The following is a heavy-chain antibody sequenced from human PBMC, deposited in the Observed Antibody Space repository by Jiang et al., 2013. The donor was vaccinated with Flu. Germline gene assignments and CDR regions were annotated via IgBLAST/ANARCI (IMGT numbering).Heavy chain of an antibody. CDR3: ARAQKYSGFELPYFDY. Sequence: LLKPSETLSLTCSVSGGSITSSTYYWVWIRQPPGKGLDWIGSIYYSGSTFYNPSLKSRVTMSVDTSKNQFSLKLSSVTAADTAVYYCARAQKYSGFELPYFDYWGQGTLVTVSS. J-gene: IGHJ4*02. CDR2: IYYSGST. CDR1: GGSITSSTYY. V-gene: IGHV4-39*07. D-gene: IGHD5-12*01.